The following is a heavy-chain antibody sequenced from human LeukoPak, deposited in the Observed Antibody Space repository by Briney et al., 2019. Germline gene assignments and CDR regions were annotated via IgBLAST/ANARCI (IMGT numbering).Heavy chain of an antibody. CDR3: ARVPAAGPFDY. CDR2: IYYSGST. Sequence: SETLSLTCTVSGGSISSYYWSWIRQPPGKGLEWIGHIYYSGSTNYNPSLKSRVTISVDTSKNQFSLKLSSVTAADTAVYYCARVPAAGPFDYWGQGTLVTVSS. V-gene: IGHV4-59*01. J-gene: IGHJ4*02. CDR1: GGSISSYY. D-gene: IGHD6-13*01.